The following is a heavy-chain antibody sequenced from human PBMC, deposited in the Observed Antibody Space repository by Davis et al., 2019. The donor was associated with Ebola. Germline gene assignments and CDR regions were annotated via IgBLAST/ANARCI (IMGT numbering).Heavy chain of an antibody. D-gene: IGHD4-17*01. CDR3: AREATVTWAFDI. CDR2: ISSDSDYI. CDR1: GFTFSTYS. V-gene: IGHV3-21*01. Sequence: GESLKISCAASGFTFSTYSMSWVRQAPGKGLEWVSSISSDSDYIYYADSAKGRFTISRDNAKDSLYLQMNSLRAEDTAVYYCAREATVTWAFDIWGQGTMVTVSS. J-gene: IGHJ3*02.